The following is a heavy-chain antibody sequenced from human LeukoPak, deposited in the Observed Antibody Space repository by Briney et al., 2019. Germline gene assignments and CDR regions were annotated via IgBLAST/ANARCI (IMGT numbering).Heavy chain of an antibody. CDR3: ARRGRRYYDSSGLGAFDI. D-gene: IGHD3-22*01. J-gene: IGHJ3*02. V-gene: IGHV5-51*01. CDR1: GYSFTTYW. CDR2: IYPGYSDT. Sequence: GESLKISCKGSGYSFTTYWIGWVRQMPGKGLEGMGIIYPGYSDTRYRPSFQRQVTISADKSISTAHLQWSSLKASDTAMYYCARRGRRYYDSSGLGAFDIWGQGTMVTVS.